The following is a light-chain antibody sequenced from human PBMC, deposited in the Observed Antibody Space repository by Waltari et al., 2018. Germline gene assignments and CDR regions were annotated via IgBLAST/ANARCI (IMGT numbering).Light chain of an antibody. J-gene: IGKJ1*01. V-gene: IGKV3-20*01. Sequence: EIVLTQSPGTLSLSVGERATVSCRASESVSRALAGYQQKPGQAPRLLIYGASTRATGIPDRFSGSGSGTDFSLTISRLGPDDFAVYYCQHYLRLPVTFGQGTTVEI. CDR1: ESVSRA. CDR2: GAS. CDR3: QHYLRLPVT.